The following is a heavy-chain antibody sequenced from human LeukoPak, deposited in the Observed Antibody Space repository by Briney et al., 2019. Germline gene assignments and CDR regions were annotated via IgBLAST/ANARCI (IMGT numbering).Heavy chain of an antibody. Sequence: GGSLRLSCAASGFAFSSYAMSWVRQAPGKGLEWVSGMSGSGGSIHYADSVKGRFTISRDNSKNTLYPQMNSLRAEDTAVYYCAKARGYCSGDTCYYFDYWGQGTLVTVSS. CDR3: AKARGYCSGDTCYYFDY. CDR1: GFAFSSYA. CDR2: MSGSGGSI. D-gene: IGHD2-15*01. J-gene: IGHJ4*02. V-gene: IGHV3-23*01.